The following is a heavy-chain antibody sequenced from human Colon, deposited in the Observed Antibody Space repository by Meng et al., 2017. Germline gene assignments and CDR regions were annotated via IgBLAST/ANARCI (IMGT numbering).Heavy chain of an antibody. CDR2: VNTDGTST. V-gene: IGHV3-74*01. CDR3: ASWAGGSGSYAVFDY. J-gene: IGHJ4*02. Sequence: GESPKISCAAPGLTFRNYWFHWVRQVPGMGLEWVYRVNTDGTSTVYADSVKGRITISRDNANNAVYLQMNNLGVEDTAVYYCASWAGGSGSYAVFDYWGQGTVVTVSS. D-gene: IGHD3-10*01. CDR1: GLTFRNYW.